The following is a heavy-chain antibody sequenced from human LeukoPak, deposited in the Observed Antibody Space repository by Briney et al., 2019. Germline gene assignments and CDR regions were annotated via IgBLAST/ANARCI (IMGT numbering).Heavy chain of an antibody. CDR3: ARDPQHYDSSGYLDY. CDR1: GFTFSSYA. D-gene: IGHD3-22*01. Sequence: GGSLRLSCAASGFTFSSYAMSWVRQAPGKGLEWVAVISYDGSNKYYADSVKGRFTISRDNSKNTLYLQMNSLRAEDTAVYYCARDPQHYDSSGYLDYWGQGTLVTVSS. CDR2: ISYDGSNK. V-gene: IGHV3-30*04. J-gene: IGHJ4*02.